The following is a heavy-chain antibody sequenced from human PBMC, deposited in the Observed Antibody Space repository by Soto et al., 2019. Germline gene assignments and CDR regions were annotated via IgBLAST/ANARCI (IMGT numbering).Heavy chain of an antibody. CDR1: GFTVSDS. J-gene: IGHJ4*02. Sequence: PGGSLRLSCSVAGFTVSDSMGWVRQAPGKGLECVSFIHSDGSTHYTDSVRVRFTISSDNSKNTLYLQMDRLRVDDTAAYFCATDASGRFDNWGQGTLVTVSS. V-gene: IGHV3-53*01. CDR2: IHSDGST. CDR3: ATDASGRFDN. D-gene: IGHD6-19*01.